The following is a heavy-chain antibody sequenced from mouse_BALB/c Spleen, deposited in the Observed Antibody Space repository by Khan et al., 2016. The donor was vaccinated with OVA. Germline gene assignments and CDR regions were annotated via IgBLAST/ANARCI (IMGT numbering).Heavy chain of an antibody. CDR3: RRRNRDDAWFVY. V-gene: IGHV1-5*01. J-gene: IGHJ3*01. D-gene: IGHD2-14*01. CDR2: IYPGNSDT. CDR1: GYTFTSYW. Sequence: EVQLQESGTVLARPGASVKMSCKASGYTFTSYWMHWIKQRPGQGLEWIGAIYPGNSDTTYNQKFKGQAKLTAVTSTTNAYMELRSLTNEDSAVFYWRRRNRDDAWFVYWGQGTLVTVSA.